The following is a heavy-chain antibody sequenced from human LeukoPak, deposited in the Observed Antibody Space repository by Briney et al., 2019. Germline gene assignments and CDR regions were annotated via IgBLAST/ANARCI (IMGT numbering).Heavy chain of an antibody. J-gene: IGHJ4*02. D-gene: IGHD3-9*01. V-gene: IGHV4-34*01. CDR1: GGSFSGYY. Sequence: SETLSLTCAVYGGSFSGYYWSWIRQPPGKGLEWIGEINHSGSTNYNPSLKSRVIISVDTSKNQFSLKLSSVTAADTAVYYCARGSTRLGLRYFDWFSYWGQGTLVTVSS. CDR2: INHSGST. CDR3: ARGSTRLGLRYFDWFSY.